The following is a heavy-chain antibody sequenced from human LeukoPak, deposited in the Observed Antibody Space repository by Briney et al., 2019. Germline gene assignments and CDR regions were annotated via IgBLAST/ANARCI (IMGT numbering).Heavy chain of an antibody. D-gene: IGHD6-19*01. V-gene: IGHV1-2*02. J-gene: IGHJ4*02. CDR1: GYIFTGYY. CDR3: ARGLSSGWYAVDY. CDR2: INPNSGDT. Sequence: ASVKVSCKASGYIFTGYYMHWVRQAPGQGLEWMGWINPNSGDTNYAQKFQGRVTMTRDTSISTAYMELSRLRSDDTAVYYCARGLSSGWYAVDYWGQGTLVTVSS.